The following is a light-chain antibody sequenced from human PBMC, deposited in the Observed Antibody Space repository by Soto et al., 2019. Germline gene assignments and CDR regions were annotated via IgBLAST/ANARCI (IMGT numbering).Light chain of an antibody. V-gene: IGKV3-20*01. Sequence: EIVLTQSPGTLSLSPGERATLSCRASQSVSSSYLAWYQQKPGQAPRLLIYGASSRATGIPDRFSGSGSGTGFTLTISRLEPEDFAVYYCQQYGSSPPYSFGQGTKLDIK. CDR1: QSVSSSY. CDR2: GAS. CDR3: QQYGSSPPYS. J-gene: IGKJ2*01.